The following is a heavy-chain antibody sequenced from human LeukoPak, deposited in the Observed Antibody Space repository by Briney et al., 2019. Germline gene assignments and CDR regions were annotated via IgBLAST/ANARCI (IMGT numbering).Heavy chain of an antibody. Sequence: GSVKVSCKASGYTFTSYDINWVRQATGQGLEWMGWMNPNSGNTGYAQKFQGRVTMTRNTSISTAYMELSSLRSEDTAVYYCARGDRRRVLLWFGESIDYWGQGTLVTVSS. D-gene: IGHD3-10*01. CDR3: ARGDRRRVLLWFGESIDY. V-gene: IGHV1-8*01. CDR1: GYTFTSYD. J-gene: IGHJ4*02. CDR2: MNPNSGNT.